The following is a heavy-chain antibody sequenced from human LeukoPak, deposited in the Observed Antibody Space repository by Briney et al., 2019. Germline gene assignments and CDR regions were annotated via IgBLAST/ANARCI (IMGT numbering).Heavy chain of an antibody. Sequence: SETLSLTCTVSGGSISSYYWSWIRQPPGKGLEGIGYIYYGGSTNYHPSLKSRVTISVDTSKNQFSLKLSSVTAADTAVYYCARVGAAAGIGFGHHYYYYYMDVWGKGTTVTISS. CDR1: GGSISSYY. CDR3: ARVGAAAGIGFGHHYYYYYMDV. D-gene: IGHD6-13*01. J-gene: IGHJ6*03. CDR2: IYYGGST. V-gene: IGHV4-59*01.